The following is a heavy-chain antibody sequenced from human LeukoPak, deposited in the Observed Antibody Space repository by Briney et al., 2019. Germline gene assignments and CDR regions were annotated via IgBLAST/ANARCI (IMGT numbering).Heavy chain of an antibody. CDR2: IIPIFGTA. D-gene: IGHD2-2*01. CDR1: GGTFSSYA. J-gene: IGHJ6*04. V-gene: IGHV1-69*01. Sequence: SVKVSCKASGGTFSSYAISWVRQAPGQGLEWMGGIIPIFGTANYAQKFRGRVTITADESTSTAYMELSSLRSEDTAAYYCARINCSSTSCYGGYYYYYYGMDVWGKGTTVTVSS. CDR3: ARINCSSTSCYGGYYYYYYGMDV.